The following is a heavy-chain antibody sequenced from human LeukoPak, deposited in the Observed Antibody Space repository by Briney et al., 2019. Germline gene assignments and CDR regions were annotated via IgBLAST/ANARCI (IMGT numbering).Heavy chain of an antibody. D-gene: IGHD6-6*01. CDR2: IIPILGIA. CDR3: ARDRSKGIAARSGGWFDP. CDR1: GGTFSSYA. J-gene: IGHJ5*02. Sequence: ASAKVSCKASGGTFSSYAISWVRQAPGQGLEWMGRIIPILGIANYAQKFQGRVTITADKSTSTAYMELSSLRSEDTAVYYCARDRSKGIAARSGGWFDPWGQGTLVTVSS. V-gene: IGHV1-69*04.